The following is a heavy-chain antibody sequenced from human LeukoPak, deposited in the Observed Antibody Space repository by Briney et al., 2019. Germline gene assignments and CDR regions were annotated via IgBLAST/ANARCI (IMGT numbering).Heavy chain of an antibody. D-gene: IGHD5-12*01. V-gene: IGHV3-48*02. J-gene: IGHJ4*02. CDR1: GFTFSYYS. CDR2: INSISGEI. CDR3: ARDHGYAFDY. Sequence: GGSLRLSCVASGFTFSYYSLNWVRQAPGKGLEWVSYINSISGEIWYADSVKGRFTISRDDAKNSLYLQMNSLRDEDTAVYYCARDHGYAFDYWGQGSLVTVSS.